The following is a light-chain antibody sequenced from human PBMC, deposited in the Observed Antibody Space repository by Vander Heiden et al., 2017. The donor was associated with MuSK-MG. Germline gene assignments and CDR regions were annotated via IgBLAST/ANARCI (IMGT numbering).Light chain of an antibody. CDR2: AAS. V-gene: IGKV1-39*01. CDR3: QQSDSTTLT. J-gene: IGKJ2*01. Sequence: DIQRTESPSSLSASVGDRVTITCRASQSISSYLNWYQQKPGKAPKLLIYAASSLQSGVPSRFSGSGSGTDFTLTISSLQPEDFATYYCQQSDSTTLTFGQGTKREIK. CDR1: QSISSY.